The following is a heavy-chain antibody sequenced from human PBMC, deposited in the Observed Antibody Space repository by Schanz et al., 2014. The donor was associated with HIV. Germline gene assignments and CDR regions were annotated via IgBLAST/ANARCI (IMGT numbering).Heavy chain of an antibody. V-gene: IGHV1-18*01. CDR1: GYTFTNYG. Sequence: QVHLVQSGAEVKKPGASVTVSCKASGYTFTNYGINWVRQAPGQGLEWMGWISGYIGNTNYAQNLQGGVTMTTDTLTSTVYMELRSLRSDDTAVYYCARGYCSGGTCYSGDYWGQGTLVTVSS. J-gene: IGHJ4*02. D-gene: IGHD2-15*01. CDR2: ISGYIGNT. CDR3: ARGYCSGGTCYSGDY.